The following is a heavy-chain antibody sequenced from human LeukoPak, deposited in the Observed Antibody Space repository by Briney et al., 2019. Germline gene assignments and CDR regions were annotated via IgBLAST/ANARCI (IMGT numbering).Heavy chain of an antibody. V-gene: IGHV4-39*01. J-gene: IGHJ4*02. CDR1: GGSLSSSTYY. Sequence: SETLSLTCTVSGGSLSSSTYYGGWIRQPPGKGLQWIVSFYYSGSAHYHPSLKSRVTISVDTSKNQFSLKLSSVTAADTAVYYCAKPYSGGWRGGFDYWGQGTLVTVSS. D-gene: IGHD6-19*01. CDR3: AKPYSGGWRGGFDY. CDR2: FYYSGSA.